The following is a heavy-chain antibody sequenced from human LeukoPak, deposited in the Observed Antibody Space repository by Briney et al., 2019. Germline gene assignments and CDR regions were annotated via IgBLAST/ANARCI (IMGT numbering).Heavy chain of an antibody. CDR2: ISGSGGST. J-gene: IGHJ2*01. V-gene: IGHV3-23*01. Sequence: PGGSLRLSCAASGFTFSSYAMSWVRQAPGKGLEWVSAISGSGGSTSYTDSVKGRFTISKDNSKNTLFLQMNSLRAEDTAVYYCARDRGTTSSSGWYFDVWGRGTLVTVSS. D-gene: IGHD6-6*01. CDR3: ARDRGTTSSSGWYFDV. CDR1: GFTFSSYA.